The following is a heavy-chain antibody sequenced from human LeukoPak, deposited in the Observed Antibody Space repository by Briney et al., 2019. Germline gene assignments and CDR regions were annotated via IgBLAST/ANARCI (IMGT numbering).Heavy chain of an antibody. D-gene: IGHD3-3*01. Sequence: ASVKVSCKASGYTFSSYYIHWVRQAPGQGLEWMSIINASDGSSNYAQNFQGRVTMTRDTSTSTVYMHLSSLRSDDTAVYYCARRAQRYVEWSRKTYYFDYWDQGTLVTVSS. J-gene: IGHJ4*02. CDR2: INASDGSS. V-gene: IGHV1-46*01. CDR1: GYTFSSYY. CDR3: ARRAQRYVEWSRKTYYFDY.